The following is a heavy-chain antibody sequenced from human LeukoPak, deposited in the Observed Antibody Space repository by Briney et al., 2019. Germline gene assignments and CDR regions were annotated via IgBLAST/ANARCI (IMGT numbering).Heavy chain of an antibody. CDR2: ISGSGGST. V-gene: IGHV3-23*01. CDR1: GFTFSSYA. Sequence: GGSLRLSCAASGFTFSSYAMGWVRQAPGKGLEWVSAISGSGGSTYYADSVKGRFTISRDNSKNTLYLQMNSLRAEDTAVYYCAKAHLLDYYDSSGYYVGDYWGQGTLVTVSS. CDR3: AKAHLLDYYDSSGYYVGDY. J-gene: IGHJ4*02. D-gene: IGHD3-22*01.